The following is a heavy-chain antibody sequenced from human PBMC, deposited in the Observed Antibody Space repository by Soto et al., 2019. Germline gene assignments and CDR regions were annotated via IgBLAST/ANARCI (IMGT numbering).Heavy chain of an antibody. V-gene: IGHV4-34*01. J-gene: IGHJ6*02. CDR3: ARALPVSRYCISIDCPRSGMDV. CDR1: GGSFSGYY. D-gene: IGHD2-2*01. Sequence: PSETLSLTCAVYGGSFSGYYWSWVRKPPGKGLEWIAENNHSGSTNYNPSRKSRVTISVDTSKNYFSLKLSFVTAADTAVYYCARALPVSRYCISIDCPRSGMDVWGQGTTVTVSS. CDR2: NNHSGST.